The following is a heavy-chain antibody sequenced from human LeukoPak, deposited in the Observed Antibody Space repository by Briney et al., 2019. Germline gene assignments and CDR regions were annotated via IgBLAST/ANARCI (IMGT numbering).Heavy chain of an antibody. CDR3: ARGARGVSAANTGAQNWFDP. D-gene: IGHD2-2*01. J-gene: IGHJ5*02. V-gene: IGHV4-31*03. CDR2: IYYSGST. CDR1: GGSIRSGGYY. Sequence: SQTLSLTCTVSGGSIRSGGYYWSWIRQHPGKGLEWIGYIYYSGSTYYNPSPKSRLTISLDTSKNQFSLTLNSVTAADTAVYYCARGARGVSAANTGAQNWFDPWGQGTLVTVSS.